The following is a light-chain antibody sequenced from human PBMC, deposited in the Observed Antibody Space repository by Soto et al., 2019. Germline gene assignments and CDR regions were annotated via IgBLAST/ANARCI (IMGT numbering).Light chain of an antibody. CDR1: QDISGD. CDR2: AAS. J-gene: IGKJ3*01. CDR3: QQADDLPLT. Sequence: DIQMTQSPSSLSASVGDRVTITCRASQDISGDLTWYQQKPGKAPKLLIYAASTLQSGVPSRFSGSVSRTDFSLTISSLQPEDFVTYYCQQADDLPLTFGPGTKVDIK. V-gene: IGKV1-12*01.